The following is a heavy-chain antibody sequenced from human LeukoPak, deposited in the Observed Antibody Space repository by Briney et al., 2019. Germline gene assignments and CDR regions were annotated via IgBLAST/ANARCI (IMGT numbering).Heavy chain of an antibody. CDR3: ASGYYDSSGYYGMDV. D-gene: IGHD3-22*01. Sequence: LRLSCAASGFTFSSYATSWIRQHPGKGLEWIGYIYYSGSTYYNPSLKSRVTISVDTSKNQFSLKLSSVTAADTAVYYCASGYYDSSGYYGMDVWGQGTTVTVSS. J-gene: IGHJ6*02. V-gene: IGHV4-31*02. CDR2: IYYSGST. CDR1: GFTFSSYA.